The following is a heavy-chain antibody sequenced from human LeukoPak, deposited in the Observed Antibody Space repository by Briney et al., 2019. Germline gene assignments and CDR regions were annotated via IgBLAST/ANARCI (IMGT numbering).Heavy chain of an antibody. D-gene: IGHD4-23*01. V-gene: IGHV3-30*18. J-gene: IGHJ4*02. CDR2: TSYDGYNE. CDR1: GFTFSSYG. CDR3: AKDGSYGGNSGPDY. Sequence: GGSLRLSCAASGFTFSSYGMHWVRQAPGKGLEWVAVTSYDGYNEYYADSMKGRFTISRDNSKNTLYLQMNSLRAEDTAVYYCAKDGSYGGNSGPDYWGRGTLVTVSS.